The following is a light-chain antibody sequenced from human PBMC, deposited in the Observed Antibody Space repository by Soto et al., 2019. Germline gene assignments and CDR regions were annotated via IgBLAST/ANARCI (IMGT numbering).Light chain of an antibody. CDR3: QKYNCDPWT. CDR1: QGITNF. J-gene: IGKJ1*01. V-gene: IGKV1-27*01. CDR2: SAS. Sequence: DIQMTQSPSSLSASVGDRVTITCRASQGITNFLAGYQQKPGKVPMLLIYSASTLQSGVPPRFSGSGSGTDFTLPITSLQHEDVATYYCQKYNCDPWTFGQGTKVEVK.